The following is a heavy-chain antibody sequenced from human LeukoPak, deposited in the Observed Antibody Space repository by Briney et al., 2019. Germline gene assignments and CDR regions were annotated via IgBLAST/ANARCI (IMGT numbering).Heavy chain of an antibody. CDR3: AKSGRDTMGRGVTANFDY. V-gene: IGHV3-23*01. CDR2: ISGSGGST. D-gene: IGHD3-10*01. Sequence: GGSLRLSCAASGFTFSSYAMSWVRQAPGKGLEWVSAISGSGGSTYYADSVKGRFTISRDNSKNTLYLQMNSLRAEDTAVYYCAKSGRDTMGRGVTANFDYWGQGTLVTVSS. J-gene: IGHJ4*02. CDR1: GFTFSSYA.